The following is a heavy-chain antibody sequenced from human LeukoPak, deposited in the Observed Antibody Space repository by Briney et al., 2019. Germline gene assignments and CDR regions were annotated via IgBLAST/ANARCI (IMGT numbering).Heavy chain of an antibody. CDR2: ISNSGGST. CDR3: AGYGKSKLDY. V-gene: IGHV3-23*01. D-gene: IGHD1-1*01. Sequence: PGGSLRLSCAASGSTFSSYAMSWVRQAPGKGLEWVSGISNSGGSTYYADSVKGRFTISRDNAKNSLYLQMNSLRAEDTAVYYCAGYGKSKLDYWGQGTLVTVSS. CDR1: GSTFSSYA. J-gene: IGHJ4*02.